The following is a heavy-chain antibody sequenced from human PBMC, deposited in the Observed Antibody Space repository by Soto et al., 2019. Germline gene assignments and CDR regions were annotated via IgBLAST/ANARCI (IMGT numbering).Heavy chain of an antibody. CDR3: VRQRGNYFDF. CDR1: GDSINSRY. V-gene: IGHV4-59*11. Sequence: SETLSLTCSVSGDSINSRYWSWIRQPPGKGLEWIGYIDYVGSTNYAPSLQSRVTMSVDTSKNQVSLKLRYVTAADTAVYYCVRQRGNYFDFWGQGTLVTVSS. D-gene: IGHD3-10*01. J-gene: IGHJ4*02. CDR2: IDYVGST.